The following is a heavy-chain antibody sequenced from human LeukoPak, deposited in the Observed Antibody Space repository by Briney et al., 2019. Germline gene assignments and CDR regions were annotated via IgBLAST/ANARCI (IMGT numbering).Heavy chain of an antibody. J-gene: IGHJ6*02. CDR2: ISGGGTST. V-gene: IGHV3-23*01. CDR3: AKGGPAVYYYGMDV. Sequence: TGGSLRLSCAAFGFIFSTYGMSWVRQAPGKGLEWVSAISGGGTSTYYADSVKGQFTISRDNSKNTLYLQMNSLRAEDTAVYYCAKGGPAVYYYGMDVWGQGTTVTVSS. CDR1: GFIFSTYG.